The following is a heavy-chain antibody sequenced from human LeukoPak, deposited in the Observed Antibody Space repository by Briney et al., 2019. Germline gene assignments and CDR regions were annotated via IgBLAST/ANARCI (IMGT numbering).Heavy chain of an antibody. CDR1: GFPFSSYW. Sequence: GGSLRLSCAASGFPFSSYWMHWVRQAPGKGLVWVSRITTDGSSTTYADSVRGRFTISRDNAKNTLYLQMNSMRAEDTAVYYCARTVSAYFFDYWGQGTLVTVSS. CDR2: ITTDGSST. CDR3: ARTVSAYFFDY. D-gene: IGHD3-9*01. J-gene: IGHJ4*02. V-gene: IGHV3-74*01.